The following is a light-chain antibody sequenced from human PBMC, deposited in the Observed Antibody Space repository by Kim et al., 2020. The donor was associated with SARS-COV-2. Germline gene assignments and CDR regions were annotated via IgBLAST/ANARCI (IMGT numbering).Light chain of an antibody. CDR1: QVISNY. CDR3: QQYNSAPWT. J-gene: IGKJ1*01. Sequence: ASVGDGVTSTSRANQVISNYLAWYQQKPGKPPTLLIYDASALPSGVPSRFSGSRSGTDFTLTISSLQPEDVATYYCQQYNSAPWTFGQGTKVDIK. V-gene: IGKV1-27*01. CDR2: DAS.